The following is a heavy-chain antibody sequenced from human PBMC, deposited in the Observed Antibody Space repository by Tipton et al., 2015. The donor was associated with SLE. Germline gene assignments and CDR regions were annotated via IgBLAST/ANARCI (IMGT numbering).Heavy chain of an antibody. Sequence: SLRLSCAVSGFTVSSDYMSWVRQAPGKGLEWVSVSYNVDTTSYADSVKGRFIISRDNSKNTLYLQMNSLRVEDTAVYFCARVGAVTGNNWGQGTLVTVSS. J-gene: IGHJ1*01. V-gene: IGHV3-53*01. D-gene: IGHD6-19*01. CDR2: SYNVDTT. CDR3: ARVGAVTGNN. CDR1: GFTVSSDY.